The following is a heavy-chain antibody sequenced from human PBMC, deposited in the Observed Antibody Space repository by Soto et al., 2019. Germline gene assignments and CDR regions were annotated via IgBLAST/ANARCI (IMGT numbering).Heavy chain of an antibody. J-gene: IGHJ4*02. D-gene: IGHD3-3*01. Sequence: GGSLRLSCAASGFTFDDYAMHWVRQAPGKGLEWVSGISWNSGSIGYADSVKGRFTISRDNAKNSLYLQMNGLRAEDTALYYCAKGPEGFWSGYTTPGYFDYWGQGTLVTVSS. V-gene: IGHV3-9*01. CDR1: GFTFDDYA. CDR2: ISWNSGSI. CDR3: AKGPEGFWSGYTTPGYFDY.